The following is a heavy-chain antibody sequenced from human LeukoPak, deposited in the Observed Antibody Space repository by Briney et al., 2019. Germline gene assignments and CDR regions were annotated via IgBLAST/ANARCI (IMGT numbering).Heavy chain of an antibody. CDR3: AREYSSSSGRRAFDI. J-gene: IGHJ3*02. Sequence: PSETLSLTCTVPGGSISGYYWSWIRQPPGKGLEWIGYIYYSGSTNYNPSLKSRLTISIDTSGNQFSLKLSSVTAADTAVYYCAREYSSSSGRRAFDIWGQGTMVTVSS. D-gene: IGHD6-6*01. CDR2: IYYSGST. CDR1: GGSISGYY. V-gene: IGHV4-59*08.